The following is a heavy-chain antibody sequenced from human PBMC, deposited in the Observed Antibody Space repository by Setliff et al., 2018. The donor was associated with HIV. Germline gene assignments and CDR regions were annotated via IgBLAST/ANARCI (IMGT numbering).Heavy chain of an antibody. V-gene: IGHV4-39*02. CDR2: IYHTGRT. Sequence: PSETLSLTCSVSGGSIDNNKYYWTWIRQPPGKGLEWTGSIYHTGRTYYNRSLESRLTISIDTSKNQSSLKLTSVTAADTAMYYCTIEGAGTIVYSWGQGTLVT. D-gene: IGHD6-19*01. CDR1: GGSIDNNKYY. J-gene: IGHJ4*02. CDR3: TIEGAGTIVYS.